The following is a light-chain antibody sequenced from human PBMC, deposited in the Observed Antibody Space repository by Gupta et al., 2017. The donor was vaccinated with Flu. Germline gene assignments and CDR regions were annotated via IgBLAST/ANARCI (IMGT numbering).Light chain of an antibody. V-gene: IGKV2-28*01. CDR1: QSLLHSNGQHY. Sequence: DIVLTQSPLLLPVTPGEPASTPCRSSQSLLHSNGQHYLDWYLQKPGQSPQLLISLASIRASWVPDRFSGSRSGTDLALIISRVEAEDVGVYYCMQALHTPYSFGQGTKLEIK. CDR2: LAS. CDR3: MQALHTPYS. J-gene: IGKJ2*03.